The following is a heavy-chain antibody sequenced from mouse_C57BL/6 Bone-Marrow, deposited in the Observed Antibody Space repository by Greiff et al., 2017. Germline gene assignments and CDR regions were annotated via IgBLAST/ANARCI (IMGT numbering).Heavy chain of an antibody. CDR3: ARYDDSLDY. J-gene: IGHJ2*01. V-gene: IGHV7-3*01. CDR2: IRNKANGYTT. CDR1: GFTFTDYY. Sequence: EVKLMESGGGLVQPGGSLSLSCAASGFTFTDYYMSWVRQPPGKALEWLGFIRNKANGYTTEYSASVKGRFTISRDNSQSILYLQMNALRAEDSATYYCARYDDSLDYWGQGTTLTVSS. D-gene: IGHD2-4*01.